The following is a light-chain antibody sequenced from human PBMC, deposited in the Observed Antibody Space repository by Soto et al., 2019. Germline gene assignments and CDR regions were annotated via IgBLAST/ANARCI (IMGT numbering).Light chain of an antibody. Sequence: DIQMTQSPSTLSASVGDSVTITCRASSSVSGFVAWYQQKPGKAPRLLIFDASSLQSGVPSRFSGSGSGTQFTLTISGLQPDDFATYYCQQYNSYSYTFGQGTKLEIK. CDR1: SSVSGF. J-gene: IGKJ2*01. CDR2: DAS. CDR3: QQYNSYSYT. V-gene: IGKV1-5*01.